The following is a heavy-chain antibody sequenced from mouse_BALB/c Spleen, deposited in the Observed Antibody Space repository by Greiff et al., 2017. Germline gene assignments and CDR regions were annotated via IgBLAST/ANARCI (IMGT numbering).Heavy chain of an antibody. CDR3: AASRAAMDY. V-gene: IGHV5-17*02. CDR2: ISSGSSTI. CDR1: GFTFSSFG. J-gene: IGHJ4*01. D-gene: IGHD6-1*01. Sequence: DVKLVESGGGLVQPGGSRKLSCAASGFTFSSFGMHWVRQAPEKGLEWVAYISSGSSTIYYADTVKGRFTISRDNPKNTLFLQMTSLRSEDTAMYYCAASRAAMDYWGEGTSVTVSS.